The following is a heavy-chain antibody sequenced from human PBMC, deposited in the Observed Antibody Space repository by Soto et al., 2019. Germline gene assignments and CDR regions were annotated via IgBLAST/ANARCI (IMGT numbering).Heavy chain of an antibody. V-gene: IGHV3-72*01. CDR1: GFSFSDYY. CDR2: TRNKASSYTT. CDR3: AREGSSSGRDYED. Sequence: EVQLVESGGGLVQPGGSLRLSCAASGFSFSDYYINWVRQAPGKGLEWVGRTRNKASSYTTEYAAFVKGRFTISRDDSKNLIYLQMNSLKTEYTAVYYCAREGSSSGRDYEDWGQGTLVTVSS. D-gene: IGHD3-22*01. J-gene: IGHJ4*02.